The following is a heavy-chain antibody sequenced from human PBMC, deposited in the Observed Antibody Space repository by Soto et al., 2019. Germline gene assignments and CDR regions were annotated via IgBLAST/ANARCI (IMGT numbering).Heavy chain of an antibody. J-gene: IGHJ3*02. D-gene: IGHD1-1*01. Sequence: QVQLVESGGGVVQPGRSLRLSCVASGFTFSTYGMHWVRQAPGKGLEWVAMTWNDGSNKYYTDSMKDRFTISRDNSKNTLYLQMNGLRDEDSAVYYCTTELNDMQAFDIWGQGTMVTVSS. CDR2: TWNDGSNK. V-gene: IGHV3-33*01. CDR1: GFTFSTYG. CDR3: TTELNDMQAFDI.